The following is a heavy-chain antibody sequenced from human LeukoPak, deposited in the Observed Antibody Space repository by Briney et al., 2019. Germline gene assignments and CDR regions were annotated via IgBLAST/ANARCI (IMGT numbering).Heavy chain of an antibody. D-gene: IGHD1-26*01. J-gene: IGHJ4*02. CDR3: ARSDIVGATRGVDY. Sequence: ASVKVSCKTSGYRFTSYAITWVRQAPGQGLEWIGWISGYNVSPRYSLNYQDRVTMTIDKSTNTAYLELRSLRSDDTAVYYCARSDIVGATRGVDYWGQGTLVTVSS. CDR2: ISGYNVSP. V-gene: IGHV1-18*01. CDR1: GYRFTSYA.